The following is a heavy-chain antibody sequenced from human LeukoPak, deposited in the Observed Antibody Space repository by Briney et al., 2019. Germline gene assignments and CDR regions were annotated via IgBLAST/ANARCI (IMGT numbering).Heavy chain of an antibody. CDR1: GGSITSYY. D-gene: IGHD2-21*02. V-gene: IGHV4-59*01. Sequence: SETLSLTCTVSGGSITSYYRSWIRQSPGKGLEWIGFMYHSGTTNYNPSLKSRVTISLGMSKNLFSLKLSSVTAADTAVYYCARLPMAVTPHVDYWGQGTLVTVSS. CDR3: ARLPMAVTPHVDY. CDR2: MYHSGTT. J-gene: IGHJ4*02.